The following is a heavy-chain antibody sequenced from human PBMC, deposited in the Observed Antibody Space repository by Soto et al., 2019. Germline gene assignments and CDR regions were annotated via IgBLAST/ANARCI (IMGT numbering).Heavy chain of an antibody. V-gene: IGHV3-21*01. J-gene: IGHJ4*02. CDR1: GFTFSSYS. CDR3: ARPMVRGVITPLDY. CDR2: ISSSSSYI. Sequence: PGGSLRLSCAASGFTFSSYSMNWVRQAPGKGLEWVSSISSSSSYIYYADSVKGRFTISRDNAKNSLYLQMNSLRAEDTAVYYCARPMVRGVITPLDYWGQGTLVTVSS. D-gene: IGHD3-10*01.